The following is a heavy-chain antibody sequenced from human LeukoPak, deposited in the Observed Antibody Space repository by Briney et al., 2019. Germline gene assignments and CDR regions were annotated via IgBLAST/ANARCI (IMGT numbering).Heavy chain of an antibody. CDR3: ARQPWDIVVVPAFWFDP. D-gene: IGHD2-2*01. J-gene: IGHJ5*02. CDR1: GGSISSRSYY. CDR2: IYYSGST. Sequence: SETLSLTCTVSGGSISSRSYYWGWIRQPPGKGPEWIGSIYYSGSTYYNPSLQSRVTISVDTSKNQFSLKLSSVTAADTAVYYCARQPWDIVVVPAFWFDPWGQGTLVTVSS. V-gene: IGHV4-39*01.